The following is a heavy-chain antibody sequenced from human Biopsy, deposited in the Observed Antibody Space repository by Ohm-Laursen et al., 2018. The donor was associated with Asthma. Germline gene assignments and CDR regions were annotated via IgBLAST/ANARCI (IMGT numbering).Heavy chain of an antibody. CDR2: IYSGGTS. D-gene: IGHD6-19*01. CDR3: ARGDSSGWSHYYFDY. Sequence: SLRLSCAVSGFTVSRDHMLWVRQAPGKGLEWVSVIYSGGTSHTADSVRGRFTISRDFSKNTLHLQMHSLRVEDTAVYYCARGDSSGWSHYYFDYWGQGTLVTVSS. J-gene: IGHJ4*02. CDR1: GFTVSRDH. V-gene: IGHV3-53*01.